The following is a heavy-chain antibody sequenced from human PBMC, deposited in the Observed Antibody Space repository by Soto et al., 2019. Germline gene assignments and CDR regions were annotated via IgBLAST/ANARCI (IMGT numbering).Heavy chain of an antibody. J-gene: IGHJ6*02. V-gene: IGHV3-30-3*01. CDR2: ISYDGSNK. CDR1: GFTFSSYA. D-gene: IGHD4-17*01. CDR3: ARGSDDYVYYYGMDV. Sequence: GGSLRLSCAASGFTFSSYAMHWVRQAPGKGLEWVAVISYDGSNKYYADSVKGRFTISRDNSKNTLYLQMNSLRAEDTAVYYCARGSDDYVYYYGMDVWGQGTTVTVSS.